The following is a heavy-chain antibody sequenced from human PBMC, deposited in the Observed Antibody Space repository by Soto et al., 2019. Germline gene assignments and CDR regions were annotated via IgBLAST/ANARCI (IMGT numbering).Heavy chain of an antibody. CDR1: GYTFTSYD. CDR2: MNPNSGNT. J-gene: IGHJ5*02. Sequence: ASVKVSCKASGYTFTSYDINWVRQATGQGLEWKGWMNPNSGNTGYAQKFQGRVTMTRNTSISTAYMELSSLRSEDTAVFFFSGGKRSSTRCKSNWFDPWGQGTLVTVP. V-gene: IGHV1-8*01. D-gene: IGHD2-2*01. CDR3: SGGKRSSTRCKSNWFDP.